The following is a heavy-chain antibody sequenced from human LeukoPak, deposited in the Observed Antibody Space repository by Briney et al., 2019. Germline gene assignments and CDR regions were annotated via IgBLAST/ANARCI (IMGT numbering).Heavy chain of an antibody. Sequence: PSETLSLTCTVSGGSISSSSYYWGWIRQPPGKGLEWIGSIYYSGSTYYNPSLTSRVTISVDTSKNQFSLKLSSVTAADTAVYYCASFVVVIAAYDWGQGTLVTVSS. CDR3: ASFVVVIAAYD. D-gene: IGHD2-15*01. V-gene: IGHV4-39*01. CDR2: IYYSGST. CDR1: GGSISSSSYY. J-gene: IGHJ4*02.